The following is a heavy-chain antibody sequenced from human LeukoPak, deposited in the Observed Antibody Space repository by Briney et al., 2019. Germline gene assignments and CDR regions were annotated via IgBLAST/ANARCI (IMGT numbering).Heavy chain of an antibody. V-gene: IGHV1-69*01. CDR3: ASNRYSSSWYNYYMDV. J-gene: IGHJ6*03. Sequence: SVKVSCKASGGTFSSYAISWVRQAPGQGLEWMGGIIPIFGTANYAQKFQGRVTITADESTSTAYMELSSLRSEDTAVYYCASNRYSSSWYNYYMDVWGKGTTVTVSS. CDR1: GGTFSSYA. CDR2: IIPIFGTA. D-gene: IGHD6-13*01.